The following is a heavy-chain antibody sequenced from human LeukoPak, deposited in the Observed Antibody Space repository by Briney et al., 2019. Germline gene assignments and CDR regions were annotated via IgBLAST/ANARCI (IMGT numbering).Heavy chain of an antibody. CDR1: GGSFSGYY. D-gene: IGHD6-6*01. J-gene: IGHJ5*02. CDR3: ARAYSSSSVPVGP. V-gene: IGHV4-34*01. CDR2: INHSGST. Sequence: SETLSLTCAVYGGSFSGYYWSWIRQPPGKGLEWIGEINHSGSTNYNPSLKSRVTISVDTSKNQFSLKLSSVTAADTAVYYCARAYSSSSVPVGPWGQGTLVTVSS.